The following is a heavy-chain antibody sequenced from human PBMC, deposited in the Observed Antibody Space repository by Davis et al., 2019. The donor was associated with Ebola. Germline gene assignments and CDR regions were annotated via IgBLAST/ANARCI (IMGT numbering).Heavy chain of an antibody. CDR3: AKDQSVTVFAVVTSDSFDL. D-gene: IGHD3-3*01. CDR2: IDGGGRT. Sequence: GESLKISCVASGFNMGNYYFNWVRQAPGKGLEWVSLIDGGGRTFYADSVKGRFTTSRDNSGKRLYLQMSRLRAEDTAMYYCAKDQSVTVFAVVTSDSFDLWGPGTMVTVSS. V-gene: IGHV3-53*01. J-gene: IGHJ3*01. CDR1: GFNMGNYY.